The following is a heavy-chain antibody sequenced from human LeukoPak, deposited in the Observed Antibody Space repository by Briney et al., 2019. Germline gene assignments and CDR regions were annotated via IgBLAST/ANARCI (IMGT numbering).Heavy chain of an antibody. J-gene: IGHJ4*02. CDR2: ISGSGGST. D-gene: IGHD2-8*01. V-gene: IGHV3-23*01. CDR3: AKTIVLMVYALQGFDY. CDR1: GFTFSSYA. Sequence: GGSLRLSCAASGFTFSSYAMSWVRQAPGKGLEWVSAISGSGGSTYYADSVKGRFTISRDNSKNTLYLQMNSLRAEDTAVYYCAKTIVLMVYALQGFDYWGQGTLVTVSS.